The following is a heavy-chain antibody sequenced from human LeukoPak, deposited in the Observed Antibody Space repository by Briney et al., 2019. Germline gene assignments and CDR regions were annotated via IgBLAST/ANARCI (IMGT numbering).Heavy chain of an antibody. Sequence: GGSLRLSCAASGFTFSSYAMSWVRQAPGKGLGWVSAISGSGGSTYYADSVKGRFTISRDNSKNTLYLQMNSLRAEDTAVYYCAKGVHMVRGVISPWFDPWGQGTLVTVSS. D-gene: IGHD3-10*01. V-gene: IGHV3-23*01. CDR3: AKGVHMVRGVISPWFDP. J-gene: IGHJ5*02. CDR1: GFTFSSYA. CDR2: ISGSGGST.